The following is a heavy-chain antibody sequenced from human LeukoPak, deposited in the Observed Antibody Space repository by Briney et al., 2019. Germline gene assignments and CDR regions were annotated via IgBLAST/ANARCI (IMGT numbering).Heavy chain of an antibody. Sequence: SVKVSCKASGGTFSSYAISWVRQAPGQGLEWMRRIIPIFGIANYAQKFQGRVTITADKSTSTAYMELSSLRSEDTAVYYCARLHSDYGDYWAGSGYYYYGMDVRGQGTTVTVSS. CDR1: GGTFSSYA. V-gene: IGHV1-69*04. CDR2: IIPIFGIA. CDR3: ARLHSDYGDYWAGSGYYYYGMDV. D-gene: IGHD4-17*01. J-gene: IGHJ6*02.